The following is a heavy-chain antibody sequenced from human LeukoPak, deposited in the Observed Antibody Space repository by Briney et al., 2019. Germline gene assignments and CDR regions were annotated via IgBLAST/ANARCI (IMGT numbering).Heavy chain of an antibody. V-gene: IGHV4-61*02. CDR1: GGSISSGSYY. CDR3: AIVDYYDSSEINFDI. J-gene: IGHJ3*02. Sequence: SQTLSLTCTVSGGSISSGSYYWSWIRQPAGKGLEWIGRIYTSGSTNYNPSLKSRVTISVDTSKNQFSLKLSSVTAADTAVYYCAIVDYYDSSEINFDIWGQGTMVTVSS. D-gene: IGHD3-22*01. CDR2: IYTSGST.